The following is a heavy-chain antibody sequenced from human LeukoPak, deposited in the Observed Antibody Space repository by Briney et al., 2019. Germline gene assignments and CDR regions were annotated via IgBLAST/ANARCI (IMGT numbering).Heavy chain of an antibody. D-gene: IGHD6-13*01. Sequence: ASVKVSCKASGYTFTSYYMHWVRQAPGQGLEWMGWINPNSGGTNYAQKFQDRVTMTRDTSITTAYMELRRLRSDDTAVYYCASGSSSSSWYGGFYYSDYWGQGTLVTVSS. CDR2: INPNSGGT. J-gene: IGHJ4*02. V-gene: IGHV1-2*02. CDR1: GYTFTSYY. CDR3: ASGSSSSSWYGGFYYSDY.